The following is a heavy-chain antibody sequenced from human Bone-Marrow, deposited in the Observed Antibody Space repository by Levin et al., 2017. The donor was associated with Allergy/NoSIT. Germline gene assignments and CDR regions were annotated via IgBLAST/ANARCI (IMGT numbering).Heavy chain of an antibody. CDR1: GYTFTGYY. V-gene: IGHV1-2*06. CDR2: INPNSGVT. Sequence: ASVKVSCKASGYTFTGYYMHWVRQAPGQGLEWMGRINPNSGVTNYAQNFQGRVTMTRDTSISTAYMKLSRLRSDDTAVYYCARAPEEDSSEVDYWGQGTLVTVSS. J-gene: IGHJ4*02. D-gene: IGHD6-6*01. CDR3: ARAPEEDSSEVDY.